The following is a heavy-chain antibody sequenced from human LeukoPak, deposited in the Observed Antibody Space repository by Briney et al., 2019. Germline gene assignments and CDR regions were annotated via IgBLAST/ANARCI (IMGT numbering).Heavy chain of an antibody. V-gene: IGHV3-48*02. D-gene: IGHD3-22*01. Sequence: GGSLRLSCAASGFTFSRCSMNWVRQAPGKGLEWVCYISISSSTIYYADYVKGRFTISRDNAKNSLYLQMNSLRDEDTAVYYCARYSLIVVGVFDYWSRGTVVTVSA. CDR2: ISISSSTI. J-gene: IGHJ4*02. CDR3: ARYSLIVVGVFDY. CDR1: GFTFSRCS.